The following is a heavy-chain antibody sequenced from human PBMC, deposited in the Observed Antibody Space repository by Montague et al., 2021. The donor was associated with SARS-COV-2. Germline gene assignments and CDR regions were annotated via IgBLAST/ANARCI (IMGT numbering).Heavy chain of an antibody. CDR3: ARVGRQQLVRLSGMDV. Sequence: SETLSLTCTVSGRSISSSCYYWGWIRQPPGKGLEWIGSIYYSGSTHYNPSLKSRVTISVDTSKNQFSLKLSSVTAANTAVYYCARVGRQQLVRLSGMDVWGQGTTVTVS. J-gene: IGHJ6*02. D-gene: IGHD6-13*01. CDR2: IYYSGST. V-gene: IGHV4-39*07. CDR1: GRSISSSCYY.